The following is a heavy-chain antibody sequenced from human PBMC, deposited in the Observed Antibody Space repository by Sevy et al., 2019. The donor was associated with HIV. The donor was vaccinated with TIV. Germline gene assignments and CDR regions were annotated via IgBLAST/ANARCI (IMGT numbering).Heavy chain of an antibody. Sequence: GGSLRLSCAASGFTFSSYAMSWVRQAPGKGLEWVSAISGSGGSTYYPDSVKGRFTISRDNSKNTLYLQMNSLRAEDTAVYYCAKRNYYDSSGYYSYFDYWGQGTLVTVSS. CDR1: GFTFSSYA. CDR2: ISGSGGST. D-gene: IGHD3-22*01. V-gene: IGHV3-23*01. CDR3: AKRNYYDSSGYYSYFDY. J-gene: IGHJ4*02.